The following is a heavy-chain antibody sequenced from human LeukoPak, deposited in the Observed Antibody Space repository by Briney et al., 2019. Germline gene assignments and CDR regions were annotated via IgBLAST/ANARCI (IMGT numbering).Heavy chain of an antibody. CDR3: ATLGVSFDY. CDR2: ISGSGGST. D-gene: IGHD3-16*01. CDR1: GFTFSSYA. Sequence: GGSLRLSCAASGFTFSSYAMSWVRQAPGKGLEWVSAISGSGGSTYYAGSVKGRFTISRDNSKNTLYLQMNSLRAENTAVYYCATLGVSFDYWGQGTLVTVSS. V-gene: IGHV3-23*01. J-gene: IGHJ4*02.